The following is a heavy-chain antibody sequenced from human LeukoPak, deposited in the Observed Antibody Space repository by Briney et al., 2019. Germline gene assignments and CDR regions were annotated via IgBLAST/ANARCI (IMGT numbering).Heavy chain of an antibody. CDR2: ISASGPTT. J-gene: IGHJ3*02. CDR3: ARVVVVVPAAHGAFDI. D-gene: IGHD2-2*01. V-gene: IGHV3-23*01. CDR1: GFTFSSYA. Sequence: GGSLRLSCAVSGFTFSSYAMTWVRQAPGKGLEWVSSISASGPTTFYADSVKGRFTSSRDNSKNTLYLQMNSLRAEDTAVYYCARVVVVVPAAHGAFDIWGQGTMVTVSS.